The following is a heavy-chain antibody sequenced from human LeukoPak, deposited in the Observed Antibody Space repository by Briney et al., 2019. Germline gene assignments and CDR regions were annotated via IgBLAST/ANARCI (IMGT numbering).Heavy chain of an antibody. J-gene: IGHJ4*02. D-gene: IGHD2-15*01. CDR3: AREGIWSLDS. CDR2: INGDGTNT. Sequence: GGSLRLSCAASGFTFSSHWMHWVRQAPGKGLVWVSRINGDGTNTPYVDSVKGRFTIPRDNVKNTLYLQMNSLRAEDTAVYYCAREGIWSLDSWGQGTLVTVSS. CDR1: GFTFSSHW. V-gene: IGHV3-74*01.